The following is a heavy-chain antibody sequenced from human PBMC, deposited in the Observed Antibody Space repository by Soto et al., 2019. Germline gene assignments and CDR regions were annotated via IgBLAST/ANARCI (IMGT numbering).Heavy chain of an antibody. V-gene: IGHV1-69*12. D-gene: IGHD6-19*01. CDR1: GGTFSSYA. J-gene: IGHJ4*02. CDR2: IIPIFGTA. CDR3: ARLRMGSGWYYFDY. Sequence: QVQLVQSGAEVKKPGSSVKVSCKASGGTFSSYAISWVRQAPGQGLEWMGGIIPIFGTANYAQKFQGRVTITADESTSTAYMELSSLRSEDTAVYYCARLRMGSGWYYFDYWGQGTLVTVSS.